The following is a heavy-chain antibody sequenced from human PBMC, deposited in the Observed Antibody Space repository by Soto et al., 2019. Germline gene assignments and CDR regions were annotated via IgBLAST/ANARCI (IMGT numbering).Heavy chain of an antibody. CDR3: ARDERDIVVVVARAQSYYYILDV. V-gene: IGHV1-18*04. CDR1: GYTFTSYG. CDR2: ISAYNGNT. Sequence: ASVKVSCKASGYTFTSYGISWVRQAPGQGLESMGWISAYNGNTNYAQKLQGRVTMTTDTSTSTAYMELRSPRSDDTAVYYCARDERDIVVVVARAQSYYYILDVYSEATT. J-gene: IGHJ6*02. D-gene: IGHD2-15*01.